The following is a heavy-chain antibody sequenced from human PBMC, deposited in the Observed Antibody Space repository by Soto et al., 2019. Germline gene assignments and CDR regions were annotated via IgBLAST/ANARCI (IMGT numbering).Heavy chain of an antibody. CDR1: GYTFTSYA. CDR3: ARQYQLLFLDWFDP. CDR2: INAGNGNT. V-gene: IGHV1-3*01. J-gene: IGHJ5*02. D-gene: IGHD2-2*01. Sequence: ASVKVSCKASGYTFTSYAMHWVRQAPGQRLEWMGWINAGNGNTKYSQKFQGRVTITRDTSASTAYMELSSLRSEDAAVYYCARQYQLLFLDWFDPWGQGTLVTVSS.